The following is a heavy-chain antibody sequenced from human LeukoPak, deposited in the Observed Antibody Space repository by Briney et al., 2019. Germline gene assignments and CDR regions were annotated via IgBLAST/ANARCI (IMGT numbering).Heavy chain of an antibody. CDR1: GGTFSSYA. CDR2: IIPIFGTA. Sequence: ASVKVSCKASGGTFSSYATSWVRQAPGQGLEWMGGIIPIFGTANSAQKFQGRFTITADESTSTAYMALSSLRSEDTAVYYCAGSRDGYNWGDFDYWGQGTLVTVSS. V-gene: IGHV1-69*13. D-gene: IGHD5-24*01. J-gene: IGHJ4*02. CDR3: AGSRDGYNWGDFDY.